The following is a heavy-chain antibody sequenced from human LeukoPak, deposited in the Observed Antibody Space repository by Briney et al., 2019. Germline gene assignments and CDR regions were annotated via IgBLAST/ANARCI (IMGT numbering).Heavy chain of an antibody. CDR2: INPNSGGT. CDR1: GYTFTGYY. CDR3: ASIRDGYNYGGAFDI. V-gene: IGHV1-2*02. J-gene: IGHJ3*02. D-gene: IGHD5-24*01. Sequence: ASVKVSCKASGYTFTGYYMHWVRQAPGQGLEWMGWINPNSGGTNYAQKFQGRVTMTRDTSISTAYMELSRLRSDDTAVYYCASIRDGYNYGGAFDIWGQGTMVTVSS.